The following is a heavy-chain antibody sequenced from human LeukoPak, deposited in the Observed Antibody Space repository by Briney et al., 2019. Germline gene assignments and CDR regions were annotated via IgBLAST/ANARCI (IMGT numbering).Heavy chain of an antibody. Sequence: GGSLRLSCAASGFTFSTFGMHWVRQAPGKGLEWVAVISHDGSNKYFADSVKGRFTISRDNSKNTLYPQMNSLRAEDTAVYYCAKVDDNTWYHLFDYWGQGTLVTVPS. V-gene: IGHV3-30*18. D-gene: IGHD2-2*01. CDR3: AKVDDNTWYHLFDY. CDR2: ISHDGSNK. CDR1: GFTFSTFG. J-gene: IGHJ4*02.